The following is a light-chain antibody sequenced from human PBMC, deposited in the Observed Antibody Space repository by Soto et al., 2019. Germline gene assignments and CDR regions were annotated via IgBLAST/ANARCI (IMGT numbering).Light chain of an antibody. CDR3: ATWDSSLSAYV. CDR2: DND. CDR1: SSNIGNNF. J-gene: IGLJ1*01. Sequence: QSALTQPPSVSAAPGQKVTISCSGGSSNIGNNFVSWYQKLPGTAPKLLIYDNDKGPSGIPERFSGSKSVTSATLGITGLQTGDEGDYYCATWDSSLSAYVFGTGTKVTVL. V-gene: IGLV1-51*01.